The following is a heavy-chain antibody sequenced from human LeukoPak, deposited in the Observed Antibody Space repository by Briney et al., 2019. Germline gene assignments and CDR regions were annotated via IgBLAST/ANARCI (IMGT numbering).Heavy chain of an antibody. J-gene: IGHJ5*02. Sequence: ASVKVSCKTSGYIFTSFGITWVRQAPGQGLEWMGWISAYNGHTSYAQKFQGRVTMTTDTSTSTGYMELRSLKSDDTAVYYCAKGTLRGWFDPWGQGTLVTVSS. CDR1: GYIFTSFG. D-gene: IGHD3-10*01. CDR3: AKGTLRGWFDP. CDR2: ISAYNGHT. V-gene: IGHV1-18*01.